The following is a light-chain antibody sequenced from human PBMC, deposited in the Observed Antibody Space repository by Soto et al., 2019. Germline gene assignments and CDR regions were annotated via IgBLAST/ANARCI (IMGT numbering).Light chain of an antibody. J-gene: IGLJ1*01. CDR1: SSNIGSNY. Sequence: QSVLTQPPSASGTPGQRVTTSCSGSSSNIGSNYVYWYQHLPGTAPKLLIYRNNQRPSGVPDRFSGSKSGTSASLATSGLRSEDEADYYCAAWDDSLSGYVFGSGTKVTVL. CDR2: RNN. CDR3: AAWDDSLSGYV. V-gene: IGLV1-47*01.